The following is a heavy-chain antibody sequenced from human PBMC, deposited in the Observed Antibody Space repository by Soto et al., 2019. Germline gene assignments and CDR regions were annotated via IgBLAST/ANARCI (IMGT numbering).Heavy chain of an antibody. D-gene: IGHD3-22*01. CDR3: ARKESGYYVGY. CDR1: GDSMSNYY. Sequence: SETLSLTCVVSGDSMSNYYWRWIRQPPGKGLEWIGDVSSSGSTNYNPSLKSRVTMSVDTSKNQFSLKLNSVTAADTAVYYCARKESGYYVGYWGQGTLVTVSS. J-gene: IGHJ4*02. CDR2: VSSSGST. V-gene: IGHV4-59*01.